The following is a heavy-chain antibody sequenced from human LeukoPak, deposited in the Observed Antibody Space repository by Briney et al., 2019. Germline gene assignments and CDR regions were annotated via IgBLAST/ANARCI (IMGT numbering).Heavy chain of an antibody. Sequence: GSLRLSCAASGFTFSSYAKSWVRQAPGKGLEWVSAISGSGGSTYYADSVKGRFTISRDNSKNTLYLQMNSLRAEDTAVYYCAKRTIVGANTQVDPWGQGTLVTVSS. CDR2: ISGSGGST. CDR3: AKRTIVGANTQVDP. D-gene: IGHD1-26*01. CDR1: GFTFSSYA. J-gene: IGHJ5*02. V-gene: IGHV3-23*01.